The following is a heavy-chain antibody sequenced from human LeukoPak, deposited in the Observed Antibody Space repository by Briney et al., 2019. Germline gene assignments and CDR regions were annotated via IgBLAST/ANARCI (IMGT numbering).Heavy chain of an antibody. J-gene: IGHJ4*02. CDR3: ARDVGPYYYDSSGYMGLDY. Sequence: GGSLRLSCAASGFTFSSYWMSWVRQAPGKGLEWVANIKQDGSEKYYVDSVKGRFTISRDNAKNSLYLQMNSLRAEDTAVYYCARDVGPYYYDSSGYMGLDYWGQGTLVTVSS. CDR1: GFTFSSYW. CDR2: IKQDGSEK. D-gene: IGHD3-22*01. V-gene: IGHV3-7*01.